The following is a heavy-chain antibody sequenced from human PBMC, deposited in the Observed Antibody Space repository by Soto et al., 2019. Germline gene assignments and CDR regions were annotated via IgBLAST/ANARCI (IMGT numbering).Heavy chain of an antibody. V-gene: IGHV3-23*01. CDR3: AKSAVVAARWGSIYFDY. CDR2: ISGSGGST. CDR1: GFTFSSYA. Sequence: PGGSLRLSCAASGFTFSSYAMSWVRQAPGKGLEWVSAISGSGGSTYYADSVKGRFTISRDNSKNTLYLQMNSLRAEDTAVYYCAKSAVVAARWGSIYFDYWGQGTLVTVSS. J-gene: IGHJ4*02. D-gene: IGHD2-15*01.